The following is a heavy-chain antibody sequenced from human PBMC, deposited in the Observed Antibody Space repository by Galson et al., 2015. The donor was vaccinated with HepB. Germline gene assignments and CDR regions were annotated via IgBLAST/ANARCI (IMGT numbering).Heavy chain of an antibody. Sequence: SETLSLTCTVSGGSISSSSYYWGWIRQPPGKGLEWIGSTYYSGSTYYNPSLKSRVTISVDTSKNQFSLKLSSVTAADTAVYYCASSYSNYPLGAFDIWGQGTMVTVSS. J-gene: IGHJ3*02. CDR2: TYYSGST. D-gene: IGHD4-11*01. CDR3: ASSYSNYPLGAFDI. V-gene: IGHV4-39*01. CDR1: GGSISSSSYY.